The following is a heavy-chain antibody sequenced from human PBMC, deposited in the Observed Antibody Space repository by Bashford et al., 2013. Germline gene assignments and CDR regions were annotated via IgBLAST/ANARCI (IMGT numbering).Heavy chain of an antibody. J-gene: IGHJ6*02. V-gene: IGHV1-18*01. Sequence: VASVKVSCKASGYIFTNYGISWVRQAPGQGLEWMGWISAYNGNTNYAQQLQGRVTMTRDTSISTAYMELSSLRSDDTAVYYCARFGYCSGSTCSYPRYGMDVWGQGTTVTVSS. D-gene: IGHD2-2*01. CDR1: GYIFTNYG. CDR3: ARFGYCSGSTCSYPRYGMDV. CDR2: ISAYNGNT.